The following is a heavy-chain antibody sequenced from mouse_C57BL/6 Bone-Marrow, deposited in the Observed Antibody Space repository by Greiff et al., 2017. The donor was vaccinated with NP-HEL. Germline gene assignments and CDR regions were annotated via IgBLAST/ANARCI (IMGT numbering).Heavy chain of an antibody. CDR1: GYTFTDYY. CDR3: ASLYYGSSSYYFDY. J-gene: IGHJ2*01. Sequence: EVQLQQSGPELVKPGASVKISCKASGYTFTDYYMNWVKQSHGKSLEWIGDINPNNGGTSYNQKFKGKATLTVDKSSSTAYMELRSLTSEDSAVYYCASLYYGSSSYYFDYWGQGTTLTVSS. CDR2: INPNNGGT. D-gene: IGHD1-1*01. V-gene: IGHV1-26*01.